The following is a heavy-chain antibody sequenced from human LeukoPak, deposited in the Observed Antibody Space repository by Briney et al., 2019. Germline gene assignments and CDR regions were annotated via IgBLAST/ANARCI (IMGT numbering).Heavy chain of an antibody. CDR1: GFTVSSNY. CDR3: ARVSLDYYDSSGYYLGD. Sequence: GGSLRLSCAASGFTVSSNYMSWVRQAPGKGLEWVSVIYSGGSTYYADSVKGRFTISRDKSKNTLYLQMNSLRAEDTAVYYCARVSLDYYDSSGYYLGDWGQGTLVTVSS. D-gene: IGHD3-22*01. CDR2: IYSGGST. V-gene: IGHV3-53*01. J-gene: IGHJ4*02.